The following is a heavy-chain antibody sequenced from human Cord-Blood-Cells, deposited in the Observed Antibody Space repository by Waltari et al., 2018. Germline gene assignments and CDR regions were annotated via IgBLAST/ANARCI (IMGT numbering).Heavy chain of an antibody. CDR3: ARFSDRTAALYYGMDV. CDR2: IIPIFGTA. D-gene: IGHD6-13*01. Sequence: QVQLVQSGAVVKKPGSSVKVSCKASGGTFSSYATTRVRQAPGQGLEWMGGIIPIFGTANYAQKFQGRVTITADESTSTAYMELSSLRSEDTAVYYCARFSDRTAALYYGMDVWGQGTTVTVSS. V-gene: IGHV1-69*01. CDR1: GGTFSSYA. J-gene: IGHJ6*02.